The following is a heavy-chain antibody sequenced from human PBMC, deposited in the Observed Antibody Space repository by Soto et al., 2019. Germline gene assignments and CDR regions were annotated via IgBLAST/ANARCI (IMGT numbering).Heavy chain of an antibody. D-gene: IGHD1-26*01. V-gene: IGHV4-61*01. CDR2: IYYSGRT. J-gene: IGHJ4*02. CDR3: ARAGSSGSAADYFDY. CDR1: GGSVSSGSYY. Sequence: QVQLQESGPGLVKPSETLSLTCTVSGGSVSSGSYYWSWIRQPPGKGLEWIGYIYYSGRTNYNPSLKSRVTISVDTSKNQFSLKLSSVTAADTAVYYCARAGSSGSAADYFDYWGQGTLVTVSS.